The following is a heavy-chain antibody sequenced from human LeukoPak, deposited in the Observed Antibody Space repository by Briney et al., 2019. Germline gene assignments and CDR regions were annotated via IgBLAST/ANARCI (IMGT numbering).Heavy chain of an antibody. V-gene: IGHV1-8*03. CDR2: MNPNSGNT. CDR1: GYTFTSYD. Sequence: GASVTVSCTASGYTFTSYDINWVRQATGQGLEWMGWMNPNSGNTGYAQKFQGRVTITRNTSISTAYMELSSLRSEDTAVYYCARGGRGSSWFYYHYMDVGGKGTTVTVSS. CDR3: ARGGRGSSWFYYHYMDV. J-gene: IGHJ6*03. D-gene: IGHD6-13*01.